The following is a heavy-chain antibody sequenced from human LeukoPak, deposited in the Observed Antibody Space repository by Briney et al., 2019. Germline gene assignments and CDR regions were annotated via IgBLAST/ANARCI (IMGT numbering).Heavy chain of an antibody. V-gene: IGHV3-23*01. CDR2: ISGSGGST. Sequence: GGSLRLSCAASVFIFSSHAMSSVRQAPGKGLEWVSAISGSGGSTDYADSVKGRFTISRDTSRNTLNLQMNSLRAEDTAIDYCAKDYDSRGYYFHHWGQGTLVTVSS. CDR3: AKDYDSRGYYFHH. J-gene: IGHJ1*01. D-gene: IGHD3-22*01. CDR1: VFIFSSHA.